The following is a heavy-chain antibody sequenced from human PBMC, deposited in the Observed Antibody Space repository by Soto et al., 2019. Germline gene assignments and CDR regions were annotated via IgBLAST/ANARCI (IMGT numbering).Heavy chain of an antibody. D-gene: IGHD1-26*01. CDR1: GYTFTSYY. J-gene: IGHJ6*02. V-gene: IGHV1-46*01. CDR3: AREVVGATIRLYGMDV. CDR2: INPSGGST. Sequence: ASVKVSCKASGYTFTSYYMHWVRQAPGQGLEWMGIINPSGGSTSYAQKFQGRVTMTRDTSTSTVYMELSSLRSEDTAVYYCAREVVGATIRLYGMDVWGHGTTVTVSS.